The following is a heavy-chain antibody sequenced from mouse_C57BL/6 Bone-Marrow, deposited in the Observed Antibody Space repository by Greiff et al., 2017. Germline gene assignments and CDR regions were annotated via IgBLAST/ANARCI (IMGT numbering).Heavy chain of an antibody. D-gene: IGHD1-2*01. CDR3: ARSHYYGGDFDY. CDR2: INPSNGGT. CDR1: GYTFTSYW. V-gene: IGHV1-53*01. Sequence: QVQLKQPGTELVKPGASVKLSCKASGYTFTSYWMHWVKQRPGQGLEWIGNINPSNGGTNYNEKFKSKDTLTVDKSSSTAYMQLSSLTSEDSAVYYCARSHYYGGDFDYWGQGTTLTVSS. J-gene: IGHJ2*01.